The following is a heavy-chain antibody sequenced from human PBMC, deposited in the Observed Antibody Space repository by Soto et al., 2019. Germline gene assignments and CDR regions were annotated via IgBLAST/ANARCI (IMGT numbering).Heavy chain of an antibody. CDR1: GYTFTSYA. D-gene: IGHD3-22*01. J-gene: IGHJ4*02. CDR2: INAGNGNT. CDR3: AKDYYDSSGYYPPALLFDY. Sequence: ASVKVSCKASGYTFTSYAMHWVRQAPGQRFEWMGWINAGNGNTKYSQKFQGRVTITRDTSASTAYMELSSLRSEDTAVYYCAKDYYDSSGYYPPALLFDYWGQGTLVTVSS. V-gene: IGHV1-3*01.